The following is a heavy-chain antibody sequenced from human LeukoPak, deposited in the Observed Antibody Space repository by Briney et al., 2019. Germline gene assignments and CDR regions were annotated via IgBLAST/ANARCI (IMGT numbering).Heavy chain of an antibody. CDR1: GYTFSSYY. Sequence: ASVKVSCKASGYTFSSYYMHWVRQAPGQGLEWMGIINPSGGSTSCAQKFQGRVTMTRDTSTSKVYMELSSLRSEDTAVYCCARERAYCSSTSCPGKSDRFDPWGEGTLVPVSS. J-gene: IGHJ5*02. CDR2: INPSGGST. V-gene: IGHV1-46*01. CDR3: ARERAYCSSTSCPGKSDRFDP. D-gene: IGHD2-2*01.